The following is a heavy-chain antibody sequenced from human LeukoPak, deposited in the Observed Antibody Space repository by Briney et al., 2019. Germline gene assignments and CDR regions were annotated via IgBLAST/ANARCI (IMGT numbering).Heavy chain of an antibody. CDR1: GFTFSSYW. CDR2: IKQDGSEK. J-gene: IGHJ5*02. Sequence: PGGSLRLSCATSGFTFSSYWMSWVRQAPGKGLEWVASIKQDGSEKYYVDSVKGRFTISRDNAKNSLYLQMNSLRAEDTAVYYCARDFVVGPQKWSWFDPWGQGTLVTVSS. V-gene: IGHV3-7*01. D-gene: IGHD2-15*01. CDR3: ARDFVVGPQKWSWFDP.